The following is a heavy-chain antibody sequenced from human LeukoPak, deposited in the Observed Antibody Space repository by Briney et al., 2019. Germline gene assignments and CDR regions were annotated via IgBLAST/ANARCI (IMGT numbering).Heavy chain of an antibody. CDR1: GFTFSSYA. CDR2: ISGSGGST. Sequence: GGSLRLSCAASGFTFSSYAMSWVRQAPGKGLEWVSAISGSGGSTYCADSVKGRFTISRDNSKNTLYLQMNSLRAEDTAVYYCAKVWGILEWLSFDYWGQGTLVTVSS. CDR3: AKVWGILEWLSFDY. J-gene: IGHJ4*02. D-gene: IGHD3-3*01. V-gene: IGHV3-23*01.